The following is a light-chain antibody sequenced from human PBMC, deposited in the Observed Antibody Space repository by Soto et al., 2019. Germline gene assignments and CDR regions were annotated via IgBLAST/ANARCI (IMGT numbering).Light chain of an antibody. CDR3: TSYVGNDIWV. J-gene: IGLJ3*02. CDR2: EVT. CDR1: SSDVGAYKY. V-gene: IGLV2-8*01. Sequence: QSVLTQPPSASGSPGQSVTISCTGTSSDVGAYKYVSWYQQYPGKAPKLMIYEVTKRPSGVPDRFSGSKSGNTASLTVSGLQAEVEADYYCTSYVGNDIWVFGGGTKVTVL.